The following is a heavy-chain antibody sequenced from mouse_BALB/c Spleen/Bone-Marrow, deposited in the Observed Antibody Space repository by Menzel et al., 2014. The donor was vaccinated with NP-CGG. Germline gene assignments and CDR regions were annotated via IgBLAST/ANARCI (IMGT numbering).Heavy chain of an antibody. CDR1: GYTFTDYY. J-gene: IGHJ2*01. V-gene: IGHV1-19*01. CDR2: VNPYNGGT. Sequence: VQLQQSGPELVKPGASVKMSCKASGYTFTDYYMDWVKQSHGESFEWIGRVNPYNGGTSYNRKFKGKATLTVDKSSSTAYMELNSLTSEDSAVYYCARGIYYGNCFDYWGQGTTLTVSS. CDR3: ARGIYYGNCFDY. D-gene: IGHD2-1*01.